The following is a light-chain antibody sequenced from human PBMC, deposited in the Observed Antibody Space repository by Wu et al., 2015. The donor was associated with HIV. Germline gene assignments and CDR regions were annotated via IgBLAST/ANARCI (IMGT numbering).Light chain of an antibody. Sequence: DILMTQSPPTLSASVGDKITITCRTSDSISTLLAWYQQKPGKAPKLLIYQSSSLENGIPSRFSGSGSGTEFILTINSLQPDDFGTYYCQQYNNYPWTFGQGTKVDIK. CDR3: QQYNNYPWT. J-gene: IGKJ1*01. CDR1: DSISTL. V-gene: IGKV1-5*03. CDR2: QSS.